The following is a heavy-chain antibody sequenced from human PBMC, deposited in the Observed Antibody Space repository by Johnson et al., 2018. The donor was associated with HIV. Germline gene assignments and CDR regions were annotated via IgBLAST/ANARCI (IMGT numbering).Heavy chain of an antibody. J-gene: IGHJ3*01. D-gene: IGHD3-22*01. CDR2: IYSGGST. CDR3: ARGHHDSGYPLEAFDF. Sequence: EVQLVESGGNLVQPGGSLRLSCAASGFTVSSNYMTWVRQAPGKGLEWVSVIYSGGSTYYADSVKGRFIISRDNSKNTLLLQMNSLRVDDTAMYYCARGHHDSGYPLEAFDFWGQGTLVTVS. V-gene: IGHV3-66*01. CDR1: GFTVSSNY.